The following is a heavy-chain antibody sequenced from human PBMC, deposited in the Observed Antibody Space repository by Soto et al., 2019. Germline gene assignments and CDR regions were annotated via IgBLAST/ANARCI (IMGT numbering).Heavy chain of an antibody. D-gene: IGHD5-18*01. CDR2: ISGSGST. J-gene: IGHJ4*02. Sequence: TLSLTCTVSGGSVSSGYNYWSWIRQSPGKGLEWIGYISGSGSTGYNPSLKNRLTMSVDRSKNQFTLRLTSVTAADTAVYFCATESGSTYGYFDYWGQGTQGTVS. V-gene: IGHV4-30-4*01. CDR3: ATESGSTYGYFDY. CDR1: GGSVSSGYNY.